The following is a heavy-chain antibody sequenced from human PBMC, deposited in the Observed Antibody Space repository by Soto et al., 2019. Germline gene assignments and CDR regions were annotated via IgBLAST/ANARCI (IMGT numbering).Heavy chain of an antibody. CDR3: ARSGRSDGVVNLQIDY. D-gene: IGHD3-3*01. V-gene: IGHV1-69*01. J-gene: IGHJ4*02. CDR1: GGTFSSYA. Sequence: QVQLVQSGAEVKKPGSSVKVSCKASGGTFSSYAISWVRQAPGQGLEWMGGIIPIFGTANYAQKFQGTVTLTSDESTNTASMVLSSLRSDDTAVYYCARSGRSDGVVNLQIDYWGQGTLVTVAS. CDR2: IIPIFGTA.